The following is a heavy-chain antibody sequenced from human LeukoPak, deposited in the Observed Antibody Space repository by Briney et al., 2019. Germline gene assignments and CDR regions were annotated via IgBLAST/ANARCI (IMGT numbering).Heavy chain of an antibody. Sequence: GGSLRLSCAASGFTFDNYGMSWVRQAPGKGLEWVSGINWNGGSTGYADSVKGRFTISRDNAKNSLYLQMNTLSVDDTAVYYCARGLYTNGWYYFDYWGQGTLVTVSS. CDR1: GFTFDNYG. CDR3: ARGLYTNGWYYFDY. D-gene: IGHD6-19*01. J-gene: IGHJ4*02. V-gene: IGHV3-20*04. CDR2: INWNGGST.